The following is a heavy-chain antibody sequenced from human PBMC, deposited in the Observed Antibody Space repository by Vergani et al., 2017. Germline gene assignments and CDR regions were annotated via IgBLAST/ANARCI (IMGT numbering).Heavy chain of an antibody. CDR1: GFTFSSYG. CDR2: IWYDGSNK. D-gene: IGHD6-19*01. V-gene: IGHV3-33*01. Sequence: QVQLVESGGGVVQPGRSLRLSCAASGFTFSSYGMHWVRQAPGKGLEWVAVIWYDGSNKYYADSVKGRFTSSRDNSKNTLYLQMNSLRAEDTAVYYCARSFIAVADPTGWYFDLWGRGTLVTVSS. J-gene: IGHJ2*01. CDR3: ARSFIAVADPTGWYFDL.